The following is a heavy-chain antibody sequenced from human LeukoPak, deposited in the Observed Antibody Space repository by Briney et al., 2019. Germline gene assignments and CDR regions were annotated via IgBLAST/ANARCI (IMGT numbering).Heavy chain of an antibody. J-gene: IGHJ4*02. CDR3: AKTTTGYSSGRFPGWPVDY. D-gene: IGHD6-19*01. Sequence: GGSLRLSCAASGFTFSSYAMYWVRQAPGKGLEWVSGIFGSGGSTHYADSVKGRFTISRDDSKNTVYLQMNSLRAEDTAVYYCAKTTTGYSSGRFPGWPVDYWGQGTLVTVSS. CDR2: IFGSGGST. V-gene: IGHV3-23*01. CDR1: GFTFSSYA.